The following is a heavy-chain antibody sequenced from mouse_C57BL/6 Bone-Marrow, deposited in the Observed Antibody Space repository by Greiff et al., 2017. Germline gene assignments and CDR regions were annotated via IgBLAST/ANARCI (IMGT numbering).Heavy chain of an antibody. V-gene: IGHV3-5*01. CDR1: GISITTGNYR. J-gene: IGHJ4*01. D-gene: IGHD2-1*01. CDR2: IYYSGTI. Sequence: EVKLQESGPGLVKPSQTVFLTCTVTGISITTGNYRWSWIRQFPGNKLEWIGYIYYSGTITYNPSLTSRTTITRDTPKNQFFLEMNSLTAEDTATYYCARASIYYGGAMDYWGQGTSVTVSS. CDR3: ARASIYYGGAMDY.